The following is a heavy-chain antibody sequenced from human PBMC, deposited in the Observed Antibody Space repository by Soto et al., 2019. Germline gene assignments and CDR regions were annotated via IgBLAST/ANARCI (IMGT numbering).Heavy chain of an antibody. CDR3: ASDFWSGYPDY. CDR2: ISSSSSTI. CDR1: GFTFISYS. J-gene: IGHJ4*02. Sequence: PGGSLRLSCAASGFTFISYSMNWVLQAPGKGLEWVSYISSSSSTIYYADSVKGRFTISRDNAKNSLYLQMNSLRAEDTAVYYCASDFWSGYPDYWGQGTLVTVSS. D-gene: IGHD3-3*01. V-gene: IGHV3-48*01.